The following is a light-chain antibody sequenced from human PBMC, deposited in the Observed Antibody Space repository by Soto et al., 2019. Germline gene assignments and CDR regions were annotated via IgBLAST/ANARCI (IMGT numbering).Light chain of an antibody. CDR1: QSIRSW. J-gene: IGKJ1*01. CDR3: QQYNNYSWT. CDR2: DAS. V-gene: IGKV1-5*01. Sequence: DIQVTQSPSTLSASVGDRVTITCRSSQSIRSWLAWYQQKPGKAPKLLISDASTLESGVPSRFSGSGYGSEFTLTISGLQPDDFATYYCQQYNNYSWTFGPGTKVDIK.